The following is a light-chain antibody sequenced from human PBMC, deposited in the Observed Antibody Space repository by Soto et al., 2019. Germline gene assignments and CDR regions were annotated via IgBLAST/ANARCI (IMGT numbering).Light chain of an antibody. CDR1: PAIASF. CDR2: GAT. Sequence: IQLTQSPSSLSASVVDRVTITCRATPAIASFLAWYQQKPGTAPKLLIYGATTLQSGVPSRFSGSRSGTDYTLTIGSLQPEDFATYYCQQLNGSPWTFGQGTKVDIK. V-gene: IGKV1-9*01. J-gene: IGKJ1*01. CDR3: QQLNGSPWT.